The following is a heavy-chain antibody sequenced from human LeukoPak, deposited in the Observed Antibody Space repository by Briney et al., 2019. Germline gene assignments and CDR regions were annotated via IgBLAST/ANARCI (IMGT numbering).Heavy chain of an antibody. CDR1: GFTLSTNA. D-gene: IGHD1-26*01. V-gene: IGHV3-23*01. Sequence: GGSLRLSCLTSGFTLSTNAMSWVRQAPGKGLVWISGISGSGASTYYADSVKGRFTISRDDSRNTLYLQMNSLRGDDTAVYYCAKDVGKWESLHFFDYWGQGTLVTVSS. CDR3: AKDVGKWESLHFFDY. CDR2: ISGSGAST. J-gene: IGHJ4*02.